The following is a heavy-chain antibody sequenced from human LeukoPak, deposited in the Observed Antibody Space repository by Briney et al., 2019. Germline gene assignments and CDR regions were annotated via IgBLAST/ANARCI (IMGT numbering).Heavy chain of an antibody. CDR2: ISAYNGNT. V-gene: IGHV1-18*01. CDR1: GYTFTSYG. J-gene: IGHJ6*02. Sequence: GASVKVSCKASGYTFTSYGISWVRQAPGQGLEWMGWISAYNGNTNYAQKLQGRVTMTRDTSTSTVYMELSSLRSEDTAVYYCARPRARAHTYDMDVWGQGTTVTVSS. CDR3: ARPRARAHTYDMDV.